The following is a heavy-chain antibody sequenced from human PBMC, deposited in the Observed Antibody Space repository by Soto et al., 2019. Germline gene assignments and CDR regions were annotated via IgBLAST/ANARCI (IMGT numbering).Heavy chain of an antibody. V-gene: IGHV3-33*01. CDR1: GFTFSSYG. CDR2: IWYDGSNK. J-gene: IGHJ5*02. CDR3: ARGPTGSDCSSTSCDPMLFDP. Sequence: GGSLRLSCAASGFTFSSYGMHWVRQAPGKGLEWVAVIWYDGSNKYYADSVKGRFTISRDNSKNTLYLQMNSLRAEDTAVYYCARGPTGSDCSSTSCDPMLFDPWGQRTLVTVSS. D-gene: IGHD2-2*01.